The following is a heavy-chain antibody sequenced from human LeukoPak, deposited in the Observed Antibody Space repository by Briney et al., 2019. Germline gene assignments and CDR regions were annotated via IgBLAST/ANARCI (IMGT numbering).Heavy chain of an antibody. Sequence: SQTLSLTCTVSGGSISSGGYYWSWIRQHPGKGLEWIGYIYYSGSTYYNPSLKSRVTISVDTSKNQFSLKLSSVTAADTAVYYCARSDYHNSGSHTVFDAFDIWGQGTRVTVSS. V-gene: IGHV4-31*03. CDR1: GGSISSGGYY. CDR2: IYYSGST. J-gene: IGHJ3*02. CDR3: ARSDYHNSGSHTVFDAFDI. D-gene: IGHD3-10*01.